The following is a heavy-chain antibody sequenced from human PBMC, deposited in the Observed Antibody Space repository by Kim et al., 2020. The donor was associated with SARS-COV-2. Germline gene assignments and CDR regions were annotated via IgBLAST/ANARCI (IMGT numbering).Heavy chain of an antibody. Sequence: TPYSADSVKGRFTISRDNAKNSLYLQMNSLRAEDTAVYYCATGRYARFDYWGQGTLVTVSS. V-gene: IGHV3-48*03. CDR3: ATGRYARFDY. J-gene: IGHJ4*02. D-gene: IGHD3-10*01. CDR2: TP.